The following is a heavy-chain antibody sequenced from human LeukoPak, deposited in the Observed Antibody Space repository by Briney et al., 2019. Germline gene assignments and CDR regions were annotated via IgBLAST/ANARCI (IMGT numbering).Heavy chain of an antibody. CDR2: IKTKAESYAT. J-gene: IGHJ6*02. V-gene: IGHV3-73*01. CDR3: TRLSGGNSDSYYYGLDV. D-gene: IGHD4-23*01. CDR1: GFTFSGSA. Sequence: GGSLKLSCAASGFTFSGSAIHWVRQASGKGLEWVPRIKTKAESYATAYVASVKGRFTISRDDSKNTAYLQMDSLKTEDTAMYYCTRLSGGNSDSYYYGLDVWGQGTTVTVSS.